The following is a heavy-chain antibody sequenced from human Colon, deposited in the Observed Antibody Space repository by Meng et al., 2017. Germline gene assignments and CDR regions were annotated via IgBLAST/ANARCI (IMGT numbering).Heavy chain of an antibody. V-gene: IGHV4-4*02. Sequence: QRLWSGTGLVKASGTLSLTCAVSGGSITTNSYWSWVRQSPEKGLEWIGQIDHRGDPYYNPSLKSRVTMSVDRSKSQVSLQLTSVTAADTAVYYCARHGGYYQDYWGQGTLVTVSS. CDR2: IDHRGDP. D-gene: IGHD4-23*01. J-gene: IGHJ4*02. CDR3: ARHGGYYQDY. CDR1: GGSITTNSY.